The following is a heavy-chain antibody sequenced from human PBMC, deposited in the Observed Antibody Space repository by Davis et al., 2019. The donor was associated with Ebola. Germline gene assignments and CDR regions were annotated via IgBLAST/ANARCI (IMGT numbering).Heavy chain of an antibody. J-gene: IGHJ5*02. V-gene: IGHV5-51*01. D-gene: IGHD3-3*01. Sequence: PGGSLRLSCKASGYTFTDYWIGWVRQMPGKGLEWMGPMHPRNSDTRYSPSFLGQVTISADKSISTAYLQWSSLKASDTAMYYCARPFSYDFWSGYFQPNWFDPWGQGTLVTVSS. CDR2: MHPRNSDT. CDR1: GYTFTDYW. CDR3: ARPFSYDFWSGYFQPNWFDP.